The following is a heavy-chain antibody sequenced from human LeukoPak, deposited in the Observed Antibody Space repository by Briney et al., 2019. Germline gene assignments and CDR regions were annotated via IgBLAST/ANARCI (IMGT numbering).Heavy chain of an antibody. D-gene: IGHD3-16*01. CDR1: GFTFSDYY. CDR2: ISSSGSTI. J-gene: IGHJ3*01. Sequence: GGSLRLSCAASGFTFSDYYMSWIRQAPGKGLEWVSYISSSGSTIYYADSVKGRFTISRDNAKNSLYLQMNSLRAADTAVYYCAKLMRHMMEDVLDLWGQGTVVTVSS. V-gene: IGHV3-11*01. CDR3: AKLMRHMMEDVLDL.